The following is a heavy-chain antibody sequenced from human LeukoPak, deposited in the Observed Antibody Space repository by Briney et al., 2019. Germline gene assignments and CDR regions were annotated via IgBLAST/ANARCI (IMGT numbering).Heavy chain of an antibody. V-gene: IGHV3-9*01. CDR3: AKDGRRYRSGGCCFVDY. D-gene: IGHD2-15*01. CDR2: ISWNSGSI. J-gene: IGHJ4*02. CDR1: GFTFDDYA. Sequence: GGSLRLSCAASGFTFDDYAMHWVRQAPGKGLEWVSGISWNSGSIGYADSVKGRFTISRDNAKNSLYLQMNSLRAEDTALYYCAKDGRRYRSGGCCFVDYWGQGTLVTVSS.